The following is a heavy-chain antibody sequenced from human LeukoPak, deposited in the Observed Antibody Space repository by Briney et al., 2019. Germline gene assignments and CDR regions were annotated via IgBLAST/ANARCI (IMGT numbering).Heavy chain of an antibody. V-gene: IGHV3-21*01. CDR2: ISSSSTYI. Sequence: AGGSLRLSCAASGFSFSSYYVNWVRQAPGKGLEWVSCISSSSTYIYYADSVRGRFAISRDNAKNSLYLQMNSLRAEDTAVYYCAREVQGGPFVVSIPFDYWGQGTLVTVSS. J-gene: IGHJ4*02. CDR3: AREVQGGPFVVSIPFDY. CDR1: GFSFSSYY. D-gene: IGHD2-21*01.